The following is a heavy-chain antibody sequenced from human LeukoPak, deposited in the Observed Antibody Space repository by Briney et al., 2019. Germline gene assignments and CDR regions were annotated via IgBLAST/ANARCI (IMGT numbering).Heavy chain of an antibody. V-gene: IGHV3-64*01. CDR2: ISNNGSNT. CDR3: ARGPSRIPANWFDP. CDR1: GFTFSSYA. D-gene: IGHD2-15*01. Sequence: GGSLRLSCAASGFTFSSYAMHWVRQAPGKGLECVSAISNNGSNTYDANSVKGRFTISRDNSKNTLYLQMDSLRAEDMAVYYCARGPSRIPANWFDPWGQGTLVTVSS. J-gene: IGHJ5*02.